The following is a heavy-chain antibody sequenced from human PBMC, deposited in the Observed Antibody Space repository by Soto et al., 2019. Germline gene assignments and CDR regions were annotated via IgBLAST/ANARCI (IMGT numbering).Heavy chain of an antibody. J-gene: IGHJ3*02. D-gene: IGHD3-9*01. Sequence: GESLKISCKGSGYSFTSYWIGWVRQMPGKGLEWMGIIYPGDSDTRYSPSFQGQVTISADKSISTAYLQWSSLKASDTAMYYCARNILRYFDWSRSAEDAFDIWGQGTMVTVSS. CDR3: ARNILRYFDWSRSAEDAFDI. CDR2: IYPGDSDT. V-gene: IGHV5-51*01. CDR1: GYSFTSYW.